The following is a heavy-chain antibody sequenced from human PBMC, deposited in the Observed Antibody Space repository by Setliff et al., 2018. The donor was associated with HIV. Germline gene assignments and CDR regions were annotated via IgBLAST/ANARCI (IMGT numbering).Heavy chain of an antibody. CDR1: GGSISSGGYY. CDR3: ARDLSPYGSGDPYYYYGMDV. J-gene: IGHJ6*02. CDR2: IYHTGTT. V-gene: IGHV4-31*03. Sequence: SETLSLTCTVSGGSISSGGYYWTWIRQRPGKGLEWIGYIYHTGTTYYHPSLKSRVLISVDTSNNQFSLRLSSVTAADTAVYYCARDLSPYGSGDPYYYYGMDVWGQGTTVTVSS. D-gene: IGHD3-10*01.